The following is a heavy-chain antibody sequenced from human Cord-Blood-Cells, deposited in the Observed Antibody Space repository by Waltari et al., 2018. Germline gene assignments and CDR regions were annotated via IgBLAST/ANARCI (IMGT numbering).Heavy chain of an antibody. Sequence: QVQLVPSGAEVKKPGASVKVSCKASGYTFSGYYMPWVRQAPGQGLEWMGWINPNSGGTNYAQKFQGWVTMTRDTSISTAYMELSRLRSDDTAVYYCARGYSGSYYYYYGMDVWGQGTTVTVSS. V-gene: IGHV1-2*04. J-gene: IGHJ6*02. CDR1: GYTFSGYY. CDR3: ARGYSGSYYYYYGMDV. D-gene: IGHD1-26*01. CDR2: INPNSGGT.